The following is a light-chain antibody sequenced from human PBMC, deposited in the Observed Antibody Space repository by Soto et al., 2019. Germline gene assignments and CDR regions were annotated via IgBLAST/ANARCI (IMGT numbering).Light chain of an antibody. Sequence: EIVLTQSPCTLSFCQVEGSTLSCRASQSVSSSYLAWYQQKPGQAPRLLISGASSRATVIPDRFSGSGSGTDFTLTISRLEPEDFAVYYCQQYGDSPYTFGQGTKVDIK. CDR1: QSVSSSY. CDR3: QQYGDSPYT. V-gene: IGKV3-20*01. CDR2: GAS. J-gene: IGKJ2*01.